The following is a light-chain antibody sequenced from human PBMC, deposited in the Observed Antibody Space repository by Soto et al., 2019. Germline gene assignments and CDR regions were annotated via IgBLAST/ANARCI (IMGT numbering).Light chain of an antibody. CDR3: QQYNSYLLT. V-gene: IGKV1-5*01. CDR1: QSISSW. Sequence: DIQMTQSPSTLSASVGDRVSITCRASQSISSWLAWYQQKPGKAPKLLIYDASSLESGVPSRFSGSGSGTEFTLTISSLQPDDFATYYCQQYNSYLLTFGGGTKVEIK. CDR2: DAS. J-gene: IGKJ4*01.